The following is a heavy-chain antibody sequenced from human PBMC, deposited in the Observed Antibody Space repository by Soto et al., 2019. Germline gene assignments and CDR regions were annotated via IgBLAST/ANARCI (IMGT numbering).Heavy chain of an antibody. CDR2: ISGSGFKK. J-gene: IGHJ5*02. CDR1: GFIFENFG. V-gene: IGHV3-23*01. Sequence: GGSLRLSCAASGFIFENFGMSWVRQAPGKGLEWISSISGSGFKKYFADSVKGRFTISRDNSKSTVYLELNNLSAEDTAVYHCAKNQGVELVPLATVDWFDPWGQGSVVTVSS. D-gene: IGHD1-26*01. CDR3: AKNQGVELVPLATVDWFDP.